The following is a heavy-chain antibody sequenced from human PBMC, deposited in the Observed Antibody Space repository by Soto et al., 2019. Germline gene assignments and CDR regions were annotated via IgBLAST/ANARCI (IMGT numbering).Heavy chain of an antibody. CDR1: GYKFTTYF. V-gene: IGHV1-46*01. Sequence: ASVKVSCKASGYKFTTYFIHWVRQAPGQGLEWMGMIHPSGDTGYAQKFRGRVTMTIDTSTTTAYMELRNLTSEDTAVYFSVRGFCPSLPCSGDVPFRGQGTLVTVSS. D-gene: IGHD3-10*01. CDR2: IHPSGDT. J-gene: IGHJ1*01. CDR3: VRGFCPSLPCSGDVPF.